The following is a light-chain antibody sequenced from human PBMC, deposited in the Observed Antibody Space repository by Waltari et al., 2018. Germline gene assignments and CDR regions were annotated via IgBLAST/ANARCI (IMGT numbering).Light chain of an antibody. J-gene: IGKJ4*01. CDR3: QERSNWPGGS. V-gene: IGKV3-11*01. CDR2: DAS. Sequence: EIVLTQSPGTLSLSPGESATLSCRASQSVSTYLAWYQQKPGQAPRLPIYDASNRAAGIPARFVASGSETDFTLTISRLEPEDFAVYYCQERSNWPGGSFGGGTKVEIK. CDR1: QSVSTY.